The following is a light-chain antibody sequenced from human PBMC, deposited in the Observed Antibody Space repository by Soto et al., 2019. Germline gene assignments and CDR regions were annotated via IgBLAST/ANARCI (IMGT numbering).Light chain of an antibody. J-gene: IGLJ1*01. CDR3: CSYAGSSTSPYV. Sequence: QSVLTQPASVSGSPGQSITISRTGTSSDFGSHNLVSWYQQYPGKAPKLMIYEASKRPSGVSDRFSGSKSGNTASLTISGLQAEDEADYYCCSYAGSSTSPYVFGTGTKVTVL. CDR2: EAS. V-gene: IGLV2-23*01. CDR1: SSDFGSHNL.